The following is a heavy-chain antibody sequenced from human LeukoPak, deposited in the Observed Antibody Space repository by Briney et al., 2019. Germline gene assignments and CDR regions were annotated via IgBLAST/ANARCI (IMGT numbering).Heavy chain of an antibody. CDR3: ARESHYYDSSGYYHDAFDI. CDR1: GGSISSGGYS. V-gene: IGHV4-30-2*01. J-gene: IGHJ3*02. Sequence: KPSETLSLTCAVSGGSISSGGYSWSWIRQPPGKGLEWIGYIYHSGSTYYNPSLKSRVTISVDRSKNQFSLKLSSVTAADTAVYYCARESHYYDSSGYYHDAFDIWGQGTMVTVSS. D-gene: IGHD3-22*01. CDR2: IYHSGST.